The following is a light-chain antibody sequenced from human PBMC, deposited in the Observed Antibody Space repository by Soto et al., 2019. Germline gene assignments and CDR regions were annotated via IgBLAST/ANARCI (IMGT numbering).Light chain of an antibody. V-gene: IGKV1-27*01. CDR3: QQYKVYPYT. CDR2: AAS. CDR1: QGISKY. J-gene: IGKJ2*01. Sequence: DIQMTQSPSSLSASVGDRVTITCRASQGISKYLAWYQQKPGKVPSLLIYAASTLQSGVPSRFSGSGSGTDFTLTISSLRPDDFATFYCQQYKVYPYTFGQGTRLDIQ.